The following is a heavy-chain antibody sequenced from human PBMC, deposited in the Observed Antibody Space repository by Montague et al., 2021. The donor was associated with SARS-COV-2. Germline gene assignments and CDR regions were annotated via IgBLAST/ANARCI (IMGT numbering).Heavy chain of an antibody. D-gene: IGHD4-17*01. V-gene: IGHV4-59*08. CDR1: GGSMSSTY. Sequence: SETLSLTCSVSGGSMSSTYWCWVRQPPGKGLEWIGCIYYSGRAFYNPSLKSRVTISVDTSKNQFSLNLSSVTAADTAVYYCARLTVNYGDLWGYYHGMDVWGQGRTVTVSS. J-gene: IGHJ6*02. CDR3: ARLTVNYGDLWGYYHGMDV. CDR2: IYYSGRA.